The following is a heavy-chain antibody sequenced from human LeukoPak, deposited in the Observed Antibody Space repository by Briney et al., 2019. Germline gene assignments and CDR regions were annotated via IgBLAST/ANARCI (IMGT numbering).Heavy chain of an antibody. CDR1: RDTFTNNA. J-gene: IGHJ4*02. D-gene: IGHD2-2*01. CDR2: IIPIFGTA. Sequence: ASVKVSCKASRDTFTNNAISWVRQAPGQGLEWMGGIIPIFGTANYAQKFQGRVTITAGKSTSTAYMELSSLRSEDTAVYYCARDPDCSSTSCSDYWGQGTLVTVSS. CDR3: ARDPDCSSTSCSDY. V-gene: IGHV1-69*06.